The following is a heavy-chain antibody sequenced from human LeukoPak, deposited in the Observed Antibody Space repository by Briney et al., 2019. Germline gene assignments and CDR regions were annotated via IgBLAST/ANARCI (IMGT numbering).Heavy chain of an antibody. Sequence: GGSLRLSCAASGFTFSSYEMNWVRQAPGKGLEWVSYISTSGSTRNYADSVQGRFTISRDNAENSLYLQMNSLRAEDTAVYYCARVRASLDYWGQRTLVTVSS. CDR1: GFTFSSYE. CDR3: ARVRASLDY. D-gene: IGHD3-10*01. V-gene: IGHV3-48*03. J-gene: IGHJ4*02. CDR2: ISTSGSTR.